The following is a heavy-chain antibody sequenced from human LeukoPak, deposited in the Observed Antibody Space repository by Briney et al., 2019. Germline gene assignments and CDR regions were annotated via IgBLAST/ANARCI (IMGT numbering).Heavy chain of an antibody. CDR3: ARDSSDSSGLFDY. CDR1: GFTFNTYT. V-gene: IGHV3-48*01. Sequence: PGGSLRLSCAASGFTFNTYTMNWVRQAPGKGLEWVSYISGSSGIIDYADSVRGRFTISRDNAKNSLYLQMNSLRAEDTAVYYCARDSSDSSGLFDYWGQGTLVTVSS. D-gene: IGHD3-22*01. CDR2: ISGSSGII. J-gene: IGHJ4*02.